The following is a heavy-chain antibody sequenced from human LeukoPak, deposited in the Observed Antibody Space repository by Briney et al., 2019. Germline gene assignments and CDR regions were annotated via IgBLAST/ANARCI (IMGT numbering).Heavy chain of an antibody. V-gene: IGHV6-1*01. CDR2: TYYRSKWYN. CDR3: ARDSIDDGMDV. D-gene: IGHD2-15*01. CDR1: GDSFSSNSAA. Sequence: SQTLSLTCAISGDSFSSNSAAWNWLRQSPSRGLEWLGSTYYRSKWYNDYAVSVKSRITINPDTSKNQFSLQLNSVTPEDTAVYYCARDSIDDGMDVWGQGTTVTVSS. J-gene: IGHJ6*02.